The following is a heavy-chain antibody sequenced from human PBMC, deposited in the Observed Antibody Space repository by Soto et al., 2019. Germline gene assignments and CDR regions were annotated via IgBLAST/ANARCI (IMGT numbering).Heavy chain of an antibody. CDR1: GFTFSNVW. Sequence: PGGSLRLSCAASGFTFSNVWLSWVRQGPGKGLEWLGRIKSRTENETTDYASPARGRFIISRDDSKNMLYLQLNSLKSEDTGVYYCVTFFPHANSWFDYWCHGTPVTVSS. V-gene: IGHV3-15*01. J-gene: IGHJ4*01. CDR2: IKSRTENETT. D-gene: IGHD2-2*01. CDR3: VTFFPHANSWFDY.